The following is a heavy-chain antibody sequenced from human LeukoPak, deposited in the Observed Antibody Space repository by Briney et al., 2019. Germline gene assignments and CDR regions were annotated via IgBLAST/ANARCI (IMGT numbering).Heavy chain of an antibody. CDR3: ARGGGYTYGHYDY. CDR2: IYSSGST. D-gene: IGHD5-18*01. J-gene: IGHJ4*02. Sequence: PSETLSLTCTVSGGSISSYYWSWIRQPPGKGLEWIGYIYSSGSTNYFPSLRSRVTMSVDTSKNQFSLKLSSVTAADTAMYYCARGGGYTYGHYDYWGQGILVTVSP. V-gene: IGHV4-59*01. CDR1: GGSISSYY.